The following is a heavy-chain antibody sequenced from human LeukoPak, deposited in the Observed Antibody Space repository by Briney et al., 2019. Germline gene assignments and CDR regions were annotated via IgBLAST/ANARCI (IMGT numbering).Heavy chain of an antibody. CDR2: ISAYNGNT. CDR3: ARGVSPVWFGELSPTDY. CDR1: GYTFTGYY. V-gene: IGHV1-18*04. D-gene: IGHD3-10*01. Sequence: GASVKVSCKASGYTFTGYYMHWVRQAPGQGLEWMGWISAYNGNTNYAQKLQGRVTMTTDTSTSTAYMELRSLRSDDTAVYYCARGVSPVWFGELSPTDYWGQGTLVTVSS. J-gene: IGHJ4*02.